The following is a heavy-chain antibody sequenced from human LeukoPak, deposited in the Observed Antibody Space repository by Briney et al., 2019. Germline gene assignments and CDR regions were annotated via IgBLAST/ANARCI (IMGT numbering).Heavy chain of an antibody. Sequence: GGSLRLSCAASGFTFSSYWMSWVRQAPGKGLEWVANIKQDGSEKYYVDSVKGRFTISRGNAKNSLYLQMNSLRAEDTAVYYCARGGDILTGSYYFDYWGQGTLVTVSS. CDR1: GFTFSSYW. V-gene: IGHV3-7*01. D-gene: IGHD3-9*01. J-gene: IGHJ4*02. CDR2: IKQDGSEK. CDR3: ARGGDILTGSYYFDY.